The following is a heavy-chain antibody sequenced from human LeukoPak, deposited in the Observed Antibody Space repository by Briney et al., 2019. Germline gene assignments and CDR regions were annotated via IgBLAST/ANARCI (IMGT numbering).Heavy chain of an antibody. J-gene: IGHJ3*02. Sequence: PGGSLRLSCAASGFTVSSNYMSWVRQAPGKGLEWVSVIYSGGSTYYADSVKGRFTISRDNSKNTLYLQMNSLRAEDTAVYYCARDPLNNWNDLDAFDIWGQGTMVTVSS. D-gene: IGHD1-20*01. CDR1: GFTVSSNY. CDR3: ARDPLNNWNDLDAFDI. V-gene: IGHV3-66*01. CDR2: IYSGGST.